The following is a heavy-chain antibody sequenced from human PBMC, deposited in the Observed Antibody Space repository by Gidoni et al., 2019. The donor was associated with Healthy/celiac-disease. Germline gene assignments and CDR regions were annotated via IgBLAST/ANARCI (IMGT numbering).Heavy chain of an antibody. CDR2: INPTLGGT. Sequence: QVQLVQSGAEVKKPGASVKVSCKASGYTFTGYYMHWVRQAPGQGLEWMGWINPTLGGTNYAQKFQGRVTMTRDTSISPAYMELSRLRSDDTAVYYCARGGFGYCSSTSCYAGWFDPWGQGTLVTVSS. CDR3: ARGGFGYCSSTSCYAGWFDP. J-gene: IGHJ5*02. CDR1: GYTFTGYY. D-gene: IGHD2-2*01. V-gene: IGHV1-2*02.